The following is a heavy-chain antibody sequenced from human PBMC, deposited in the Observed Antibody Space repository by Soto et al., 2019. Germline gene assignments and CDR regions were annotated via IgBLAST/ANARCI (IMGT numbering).Heavy chain of an antibody. Sequence: GASVKVSCKASGGTFSSYAISWVRQAPGQGLEWMGIINPSGGSTSYAQKFQGRVTMTRDTSTSTVYMELSSLRSEDTAVYYCARELGGYYGMDVWGQGTTVTVSS. CDR2: INPSGGST. CDR1: GGTFSSYA. V-gene: IGHV1-46*01. D-gene: IGHD3-16*01. J-gene: IGHJ6*02. CDR3: ARELGGYYGMDV.